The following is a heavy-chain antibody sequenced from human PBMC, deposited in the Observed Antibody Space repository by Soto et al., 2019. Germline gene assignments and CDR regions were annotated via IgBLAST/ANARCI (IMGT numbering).Heavy chain of an antibody. J-gene: IGHJ5*02. CDR3: ARAPKAIAAREDWFDP. D-gene: IGHD6-6*01. CDR1: GGSISSGGYY. V-gene: IGHV4-31*03. Sequence: SETLSLTCTVSGGSISSGGYYWSWIRQHPGKGLEWIGYIYYSGSTYYNPSLKSRVTLSVDTSKNQFSLKLSAVTAADTAVYYCARAPKAIAAREDWFDPWGQGTLVTVSS. CDR2: IYYSGST.